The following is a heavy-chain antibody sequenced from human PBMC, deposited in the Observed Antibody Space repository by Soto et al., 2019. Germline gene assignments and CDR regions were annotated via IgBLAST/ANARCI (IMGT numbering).Heavy chain of an antibody. CDR3: ARDSLTLTADPPNAFDI. CDR2: ISTSGYII. J-gene: IGHJ3*02. Sequence: GGSLRLSCVASGFTFSNYEMNWVRLAPGKGLEWVSYISTSGYIIYYADSVKGRFTISRDNAKNSLFLQMNSLRVEDTAVYYCARDSLTLTADPPNAFDIWGQGTLVTVSS. CDR1: GFTFSNYE. V-gene: IGHV3-48*03. D-gene: IGHD2-21*02.